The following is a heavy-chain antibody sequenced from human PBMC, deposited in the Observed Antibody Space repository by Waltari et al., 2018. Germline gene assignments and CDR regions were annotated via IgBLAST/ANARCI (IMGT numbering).Heavy chain of an antibody. J-gene: IGHJ3*02. Sequence: EVQLVESGGGLVQPGRSLRLSCADSGFTFDDYAMHWVRQAPGKGLEWVSGISWNSGSIGCADSVKGRFTISRDNAKNSLYLQMNSLRAEDTALYYCAKDTRSSSSGRAFDIWGQGTMVTVSS. CDR2: ISWNSGSI. V-gene: IGHV3-9*01. CDR3: AKDTRSSSSGRAFDI. D-gene: IGHD6-6*01. CDR1: GFTFDDYA.